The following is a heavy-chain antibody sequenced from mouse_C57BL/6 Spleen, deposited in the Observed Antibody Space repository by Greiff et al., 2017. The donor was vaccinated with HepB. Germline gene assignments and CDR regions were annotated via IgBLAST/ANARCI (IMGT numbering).Heavy chain of an antibody. CDR2: IYPRSGNT. J-gene: IGHJ2*01. CDR3: ARWGSRLDY. CDR1: GYTFTSYG. V-gene: IGHV1-81*01. Sequence: VKLVESGAELARPGASVKLSCKASGYTFTSYGISWVKQRTGQGLEWIGEIYPRSGNTYYNEKFKGKATLTADKSSSTAYMELRSLTSEDSAVYFCARWGSRLDYWGQGTTLTVSS. D-gene: IGHD1-1*01.